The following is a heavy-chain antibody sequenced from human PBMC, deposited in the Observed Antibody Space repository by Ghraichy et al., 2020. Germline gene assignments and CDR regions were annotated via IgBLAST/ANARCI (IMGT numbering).Heavy chain of an antibody. J-gene: IGHJ5*02. V-gene: IGHV4-31*03. D-gene: IGHD6-6*01. CDR1: GGSISSGGYY. CDR2: IYYSGST. CDR3: ARDSRVEYSSSSAWFDP. Sequence: SLNISCTVSGGSISSGGYYWSWIRQHPGKGLEWIGYIYYSGSTYYNPSLKSRVTISVDTSKNQFSLKLSSVTAADTAVYYCARDSRVEYSSSSAWFDPWGQGTLVTVSS.